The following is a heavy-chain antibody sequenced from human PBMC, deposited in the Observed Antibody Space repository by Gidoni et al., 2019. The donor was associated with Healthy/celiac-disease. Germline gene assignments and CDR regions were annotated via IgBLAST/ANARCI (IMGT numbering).Heavy chain of an antibody. CDR2: ISGSGGST. CDR1: GFTFSSYA. CDR3: ARAAGVVVKYWYFDL. Sequence: EVQLLESGGGLVQPGGFLRLSCAASGFTFSSYAMSWVRQAPGKGLEWVSAISGSGGSTYYADSVKGRFTISRDNSKNTLYLQMNSLRAEDTAVYYCARAAGVVVKYWYFDLWGRGTLVTVSS. D-gene: IGHD3-22*01. V-gene: IGHV3-23*01. J-gene: IGHJ2*01.